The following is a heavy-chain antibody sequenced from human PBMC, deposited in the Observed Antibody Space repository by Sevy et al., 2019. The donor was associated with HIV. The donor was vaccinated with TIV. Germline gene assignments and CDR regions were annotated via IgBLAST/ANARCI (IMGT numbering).Heavy chain of an antibody. CDR3: ARDVDTPFVRSFDS. CDR2: ISSSSRTI. D-gene: IGHD5-18*01. V-gene: IGHV3-48*02. CDR1: GLTFSSDS. J-gene: IGHJ4*02. Sequence: GGSLRLSGVVSGLTFSSDSMNWVRQAPGKGLEWLAYISSSSRTIYYADSVEGRFTISRDNDKKSVFLQMNNLRDEDSATYYCARDVDTPFVRSFDSWGQGTLVTVSS.